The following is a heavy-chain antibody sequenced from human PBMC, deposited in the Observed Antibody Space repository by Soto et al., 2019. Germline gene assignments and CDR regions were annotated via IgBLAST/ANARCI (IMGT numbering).Heavy chain of an antibody. Sequence: LRLSCAASGFTFSSYSMNWVRQAPGKGLEWVSSISSSSSYIYYADSVKGRFTISRDNAKSSLYLQMNSLRAEDTAVYYCASSISVSSSYTYYYDSSGYSDYWGQGTLVTVSS. D-gene: IGHD3-22*01. J-gene: IGHJ4*02. CDR2: ISSSSSYI. V-gene: IGHV3-21*01. CDR1: GFTFSSYS. CDR3: ASSISVSSSYTYYYDSSGYSDY.